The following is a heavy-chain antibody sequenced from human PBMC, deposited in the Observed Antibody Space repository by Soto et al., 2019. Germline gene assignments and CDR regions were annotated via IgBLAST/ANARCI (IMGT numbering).Heavy chain of an antibody. CDR1: GFIFSSYA. Sequence: PGGSLRLSCSASGFIFSSYAIHWVRQAPGKGLEWVAIIWFDGKNKYYADSVKGRFVISRDNSRKVVFLQMNSLTAEDTAIYYCARNDDSSSNYYLDFWGQGTLVTVPQ. CDR2: IWFDGKNK. V-gene: IGHV3-33*01. D-gene: IGHD6-13*01. CDR3: ARNDDSSSNYYLDF. J-gene: IGHJ4*02.